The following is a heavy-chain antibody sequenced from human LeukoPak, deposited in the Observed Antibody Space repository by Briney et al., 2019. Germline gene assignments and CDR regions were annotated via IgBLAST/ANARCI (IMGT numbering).Heavy chain of an antibody. CDR3: ARDHLYGSGSYYNPYWFDP. CDR2: ISSSSSYI. D-gene: IGHD3-10*01. V-gene: IGHV3-21*01. J-gene: IGHJ5*02. Sequence: GGSLRLSCSASGFTFSSYAMHWVRQAPGKGLEWVSSISSSSSYIYYADSVKGRFTISRDNAKNSLYLQMNSLRAEDTAVYYCARDHLYGSGSYYNPYWFDPWGQGTLVTVSS. CDR1: GFTFSSYA.